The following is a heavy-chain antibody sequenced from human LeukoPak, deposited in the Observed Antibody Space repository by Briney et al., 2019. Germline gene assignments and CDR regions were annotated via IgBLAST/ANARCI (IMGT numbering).Heavy chain of an antibody. J-gene: IGHJ6*02. Sequence: SQTLSLTCTVSGGSISSGGYYWSWIRQHAGQGLEWIGYIHYTGSTYYNPSLQSRVTISIDTSKNQFSLKVSSVTAADTAVYYCARDDYYGSNYYYGMDVWGQGTTVTVSS. D-gene: IGHD3-10*01. CDR2: IHYTGST. V-gene: IGHV4-31*03. CDR1: GGSISSGGYY. CDR3: ARDDYYGSNYYYGMDV.